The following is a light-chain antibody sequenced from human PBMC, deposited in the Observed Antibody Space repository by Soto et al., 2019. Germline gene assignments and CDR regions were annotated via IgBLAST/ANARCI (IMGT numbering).Light chain of an antibody. Sequence: EVVLTQSPDTLSLSPGERATLSCRPSQTIGSSYLAWYQQKPGQAPSLLIYGASGRATGIPDRFSGSGSGTDFTLTISRLDPEDFAVYYCQQYVSSPWTFGQGTKVEVK. CDR2: GAS. V-gene: IGKV3-20*01. CDR3: QQYVSSPWT. J-gene: IGKJ1*01. CDR1: QTIGSSY.